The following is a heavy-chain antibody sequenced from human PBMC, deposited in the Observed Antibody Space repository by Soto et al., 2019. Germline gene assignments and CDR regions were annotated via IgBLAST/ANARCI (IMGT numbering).Heavy chain of an antibody. CDR1: GFTFSSYG. D-gene: IGHD6-13*01. V-gene: IGHV3-30*18. Sequence: PGGYLRLSCAASGFTFSSYGMHWVRQAPGKGLEWVAVISYDGSNKYYADSVKGRFTISRDNSKNTLYLQMNSLRAEDTAVYYCAKDDSSWLFDYWVQGT. CDR3: AKDDSSWLFDY. CDR2: ISYDGSNK. J-gene: IGHJ4*02.